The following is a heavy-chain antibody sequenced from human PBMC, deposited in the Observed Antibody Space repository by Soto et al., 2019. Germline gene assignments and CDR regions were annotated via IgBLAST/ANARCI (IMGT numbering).Heavy chain of an antibody. V-gene: IGHV4-39*07. D-gene: IGHD3-22*01. CDR1: GGSISSSSYY. CDR3: ARVTPYPPNYYDSSGYYYGFDY. CDR2: IYYSGST. Sequence: SETLSLTCTVSGGSISSSSYYWGWIRQPPGKGLEWIGSIYYSGSTYYNPSLKSRVTISVDTSKNQFSLKLSSVTAADTAVYYCARVTPYPPNYYDSSGYYYGFDYWGQGTLVTVSS. J-gene: IGHJ4*02.